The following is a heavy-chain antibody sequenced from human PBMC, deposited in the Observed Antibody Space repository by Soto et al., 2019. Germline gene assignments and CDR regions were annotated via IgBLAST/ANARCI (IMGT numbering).Heavy chain of an antibody. CDR1: GYTFTSYG. CDR2: ISAYNGNT. V-gene: IGHV1-18*01. CDR3: ARDYNVLRFLEWPMDV. Sequence: ASVKVSCKASGYTFTSYGISWVRQAPGQGLEWMGWISAYNGNTNYAQKLQGRVAMTTDTSTSTAYMELRSLRSDDTAVYYCARDYNVLRFLEWPMDVWGQGTTVTVSS. D-gene: IGHD3-3*01. J-gene: IGHJ6*02.